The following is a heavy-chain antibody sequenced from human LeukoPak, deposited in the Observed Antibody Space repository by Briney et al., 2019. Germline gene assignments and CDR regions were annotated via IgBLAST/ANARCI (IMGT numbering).Heavy chain of an antibody. D-gene: IGHD6-6*01. CDR3: ARGGRGTLSSSSEIRRTRRVRYNWFDP. V-gene: IGHV4-34*01. CDR1: GGSFSGYY. J-gene: IGHJ5*02. Sequence: SETLSLTCAVYGGSFSGYYWSWIRQPPGKGLEWIGEINHSGSTNYNPSLKSRVTISVDTSKNQFSLKLSSVTAADTAVYYCARGGRGTLSSSSEIRRTRRVRYNWFDPWGRGTLVTVSS. CDR2: INHSGST.